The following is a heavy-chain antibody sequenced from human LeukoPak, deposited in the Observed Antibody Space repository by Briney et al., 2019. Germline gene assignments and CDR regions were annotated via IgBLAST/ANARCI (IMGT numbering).Heavy chain of an antibody. CDR1: GFTFNRNA. J-gene: IGHJ4*02. D-gene: IGHD6-19*01. V-gene: IGHV3-23*01. Sequence: GGSLRLSCAASGFTFNRNAISWVRQAPGKGLEWVSTVGGSGDKKFYADYVKGRFTISRDNSKNMLHLQMSSLTGEDTALYYCVRRGDASSGWGDHDYWGKGALVTVSS. CDR3: VRRGDASSGWGDHDY. CDR2: VGGSGDKK.